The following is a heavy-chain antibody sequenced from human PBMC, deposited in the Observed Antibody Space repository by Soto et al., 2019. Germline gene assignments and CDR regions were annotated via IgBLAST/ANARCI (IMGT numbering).Heavy chain of an antibody. J-gene: IGHJ4*02. CDR1: GGSISSGDYY. CDR3: ARQRGGYCSGGSCSPNFDY. V-gene: IGHV4-30-4*01. CDR2: IYYSGST. D-gene: IGHD2-15*01. Sequence: PSETLSLTCTVSGGSISSGDYYWSWIRQPPGKGLEWIGYIYYSGSTYYNPSLKSRVTISVDTSKNQFSLKLSSVTAADTAVYYCARQRGGYCSGGSCSPNFDYWGQGTLVTVSS.